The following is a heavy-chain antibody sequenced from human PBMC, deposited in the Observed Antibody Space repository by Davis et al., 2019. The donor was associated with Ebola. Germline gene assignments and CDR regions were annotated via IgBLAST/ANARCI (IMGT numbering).Heavy chain of an antibody. CDR2: MRHDGSNR. CDR3: VKDLDSTSYFTFVY. D-gene: IGHD3-9*01. V-gene: IGHV3-30*02. CDR1: GFSFNRYG. J-gene: IGHJ4*02. Sequence: GESLKISCAASGFSFNRYGMHWVLQAPGKGLEWVAFMRHDGSNRYYADSVKGRFTISRDNSKNTLDLQMNSLRAGDTAMYFCVKDLDSTSYFTFVYWGQGALVSVSS.